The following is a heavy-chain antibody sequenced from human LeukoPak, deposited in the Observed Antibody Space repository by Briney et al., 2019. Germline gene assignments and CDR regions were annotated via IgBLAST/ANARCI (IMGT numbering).Heavy chain of an antibody. V-gene: IGHV3-30*02. CDR3: AKDPGKGSSLASYFDY. CDR1: GFTFSSYG. Sequence: GGSLRLSCAASGFTFSSYGMHWVRQAPGKGLEWVAFIRYDGSNKYYADSVKGRFTISRDNSKNTLYLQMNSLRAEDTAVYYCAKDPGKGSSLASYFDYWGQGTLVTVSS. CDR2: IRYDGSNK. D-gene: IGHD6-6*01. J-gene: IGHJ4*02.